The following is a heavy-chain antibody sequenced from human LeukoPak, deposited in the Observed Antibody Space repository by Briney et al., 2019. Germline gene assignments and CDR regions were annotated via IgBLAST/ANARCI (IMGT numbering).Heavy chain of an antibody. J-gene: IGHJ4*02. CDR2: IYNSGNT. CDR1: GGSINSYY. V-gene: IGHV4-59*12. Sequence: SETLSLTCTVSGGSINSYYWTWIRQPPGKGLEWIGNIYNSGNTNYNPSLKSRVSISVDTSKNQFSLKLTSVTAADTAVYFCFADRGGDQGDSWGQGTLVTVSS. CDR3: FADRGGDQGDS. D-gene: IGHD3-16*01.